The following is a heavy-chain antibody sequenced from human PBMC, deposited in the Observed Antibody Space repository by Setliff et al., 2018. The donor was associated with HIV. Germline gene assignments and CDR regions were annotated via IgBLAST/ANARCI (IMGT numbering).Heavy chain of an antibody. Sequence: GGSLRLSCAASGFTFSSYSMNWVRQAPGKGLEWVSSISSSSSYIHYADSVKGRFTISRDNAKNSLYLQMNSLRAEDTAVYYCAREPSAAGPEYSQHWGQGTLVTVSS. J-gene: IGHJ1*01. D-gene: IGHD6-13*01. CDR2: ISSSSSYI. CDR1: GFTFSSYS. V-gene: IGHV3-21*01. CDR3: AREPSAAGPEYSQH.